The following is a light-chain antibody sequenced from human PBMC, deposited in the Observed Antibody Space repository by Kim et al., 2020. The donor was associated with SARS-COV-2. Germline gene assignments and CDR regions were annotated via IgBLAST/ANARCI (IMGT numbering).Light chain of an antibody. CDR3: SSYAGSNNWV. CDR1: SSDFGGYNY. Sequence: QSALTQPPSASGSPGQSVTISCTGTSSDFGGYNYVSWYQQHPGKAPKLMLYEVSKRPSGVPDRFSGSKSGNTASLTVSGLQAEDEADYYCSSYAGSNNWVFGGGTQLTVL. CDR2: EVS. J-gene: IGLJ3*02. V-gene: IGLV2-8*01.